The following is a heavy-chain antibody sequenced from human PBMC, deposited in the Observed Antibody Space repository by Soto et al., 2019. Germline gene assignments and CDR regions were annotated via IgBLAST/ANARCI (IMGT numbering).Heavy chain of an antibody. CDR1: GASIRSDDHY. J-gene: IGHJ4*02. Sequence: SETLSLTCTVSGASIRSDDHYWCWIRQPPGKGLEWIGYIYYSGSTYYNPSLKSRVTLSIDTSKSQFSLKLNSVTAADTAVYYCSRSTGRYWGRGTVVTVSS. D-gene: IGHD7-27*01. CDR2: IYYSGST. V-gene: IGHV4-30-4*01. CDR3: SRSTGRY.